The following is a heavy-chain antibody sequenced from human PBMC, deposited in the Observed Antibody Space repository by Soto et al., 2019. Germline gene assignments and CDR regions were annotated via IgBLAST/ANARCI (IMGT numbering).Heavy chain of an antibody. CDR1: GFTVSSNY. Sequence: PGGYLRLSCAASGFTVSSNYMNWVRQAPGKGLEWVSVVYSGGSTYYADSVKGRFTVSRDNSKNTLYLQMNSLRAEDTAVYYCARAVPRDGYSALEIWGQRKTVTFAS. CDR3: ARAVPRDGYSALEI. V-gene: IGHV3-53*01. J-gene: IGHJ6*02. D-gene: IGHD5-18*01. CDR2: VYSGGST.